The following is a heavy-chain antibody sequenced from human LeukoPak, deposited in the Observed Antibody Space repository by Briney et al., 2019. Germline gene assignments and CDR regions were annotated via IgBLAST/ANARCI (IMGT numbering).Heavy chain of an antibody. CDR3: AKDQYGEAFDI. CDR1: GFTFTRYA. J-gene: IGHJ3*02. V-gene: IGHV3-23*01. Sequence: GGSLRLSCAASGFTFTRYAMNWVRQAPGKGLEWVSGISGIGGSTYYADSVKGRFTISRDNSKNTLYLQMNSLRAEDTAVYYCAKDQYGEAFDIWGPGTMVTVSS. CDR2: ISGIGGST. D-gene: IGHD4-17*01.